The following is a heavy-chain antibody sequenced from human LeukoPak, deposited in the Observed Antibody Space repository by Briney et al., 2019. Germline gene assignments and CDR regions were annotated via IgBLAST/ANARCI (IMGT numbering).Heavy chain of an antibody. CDR1: GYTFTSYG. V-gene: IGHV1-69*05. CDR3: ASGTDYDFWSGYPLDY. J-gene: IGHJ4*02. Sequence: GASVKVSCKASGYTFTSYGISWVRQAPGQGLEWMGRIIPIFGTANYAQKFQGRVTITTDESTSTAYMELSSLRSEDTAVYYCASGTDYDFWSGYPLDYWGQGTLVTVSS. CDR2: IIPIFGTA. D-gene: IGHD3-3*01.